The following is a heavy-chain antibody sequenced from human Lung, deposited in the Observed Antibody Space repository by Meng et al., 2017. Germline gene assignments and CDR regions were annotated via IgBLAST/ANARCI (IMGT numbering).Heavy chain of an antibody. CDR3: GRSDGYIRD. CDR1: GFTFSTYW. J-gene: IGHJ4*02. V-gene: IGHV3-74*01. CDR2: INTDGSST. Sequence: EVQRVESGGGVVQRGGSLRLSCAASGFTFSTYWMHWARQAPGKGLVWVSHINTDGSSTNYADSVKGRFTISRDNAKNTLYLQMNSLRAEDTAVYYCGRSDGYIRDWGQGTLVTVSS. D-gene: IGHD5-24*01.